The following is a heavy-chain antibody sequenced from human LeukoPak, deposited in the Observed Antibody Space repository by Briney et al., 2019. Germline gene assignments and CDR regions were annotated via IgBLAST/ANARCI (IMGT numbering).Heavy chain of an antibody. CDR1: GFTFDDYA. J-gene: IGHJ4*02. V-gene: IGHV3-43*01. CDR3: AKAPLRYFDWLSFGTPYYFDY. D-gene: IGHD3-9*01. Sequence: PGGSLRLSCAASGFTFDDYAMHWVRQAPGKGLEWVSLISRDGGSTYYADSVKGRFTISRDNSKNSLYLQMNSLRTEDTALYYCAKAPLRYFDWLSFGTPYYFDYWGQGTLVTVSS. CDR2: ISRDGGST.